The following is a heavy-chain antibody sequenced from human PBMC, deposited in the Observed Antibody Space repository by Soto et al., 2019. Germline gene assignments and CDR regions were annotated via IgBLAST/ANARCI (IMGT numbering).Heavy chain of an antibody. CDR1: GYTFTSYD. D-gene: IGHD3-16*02. J-gene: IGHJ6*01. V-gene: IGHV1-8*01. CDR2: MNPNIDNT. Sequence: QVQLVQSGAEVKKPGASVKVSCKASGYTFTSYDINWVRQATGQGLEWMGWMNPNIDNTGYAQKLQGRDTMTRNTSMTTPFMELSPLKSAAPAISFRATAVASLYRMDVWGQGATVTVSS. CDR3: ATAVASLYRMDV.